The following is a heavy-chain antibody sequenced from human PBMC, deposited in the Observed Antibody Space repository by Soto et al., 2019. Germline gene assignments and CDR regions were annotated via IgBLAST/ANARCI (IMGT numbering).Heavy chain of an antibody. CDR1: GGSISSYY. D-gene: IGHD5-18*01. CDR2: IYYSGST. CDR3: AGGYSTMGYYGMDV. J-gene: IGHJ6*02. V-gene: IGHV4-59*01. Sequence: SETLSLTCTVSGGSISSYYWSWIRQPPGKGLEWIGYIYYSGSTNYNPSLKSRVTISVDTSKNQFSLKLSSVTAADTAVYYCAGGYSTMGYYGMDVWRQGTTVTVSS.